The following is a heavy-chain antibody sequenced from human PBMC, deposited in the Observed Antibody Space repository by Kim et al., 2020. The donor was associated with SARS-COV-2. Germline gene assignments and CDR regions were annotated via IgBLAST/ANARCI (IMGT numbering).Heavy chain of an antibody. J-gene: IGHJ4*02. V-gene: IGHV4-59*01. CDR2: IYYSGST. D-gene: IGHD3-22*01. CDR1: GGSISSYY. CDR3: AGRRRDSSGYYYDY. Sequence: SETLSLTCTVSGGSISSYYWSWIRQPPGKGLEWIGYIYYSGSTNYNPSLKSRVTISVDTSKNQFSLKLSSVTAADTAVYYCAGRRRDSSGYYYDYWGQGTLVTVSS.